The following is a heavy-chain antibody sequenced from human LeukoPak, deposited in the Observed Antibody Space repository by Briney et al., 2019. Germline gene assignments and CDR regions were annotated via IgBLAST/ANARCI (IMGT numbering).Heavy chain of an antibody. CDR2: MNPNSVDT. J-gene: IGHJ4*02. V-gene: IGHV1-8*01. Sequence: ASVKVSCKASGYTFTSYDINWVRQATGHGLEWMGWMNPNSVDTGYVQKFQGRVTMTRSTSISTAYMELSSLRSEDTAVYYCARGPGGTGSLFDYWGQGTPVTVSS. CDR3: ARGPGGTGSLFDY. CDR1: GYTFTSYD. D-gene: IGHD7-27*01.